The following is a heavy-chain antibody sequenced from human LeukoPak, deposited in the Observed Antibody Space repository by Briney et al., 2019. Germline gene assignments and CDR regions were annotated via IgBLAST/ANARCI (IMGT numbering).Heavy chain of an antibody. CDR1: GGSFSGYY. Sequence: SETLSLTCAVYGGSFSGYYWSWIRQPSGKGLEWIGEINHSGSTNYNPSLKSRVTISVDTSKNQFSLKLSSVTAADTAVYYCARDPPYYYDSSGYYYEYYYGMDVWGQGTTVTVSS. CDR2: INHSGST. V-gene: IGHV4-34*01. CDR3: ARDPPYYYDSSGYYYEYYYGMDV. J-gene: IGHJ6*02. D-gene: IGHD3-22*01.